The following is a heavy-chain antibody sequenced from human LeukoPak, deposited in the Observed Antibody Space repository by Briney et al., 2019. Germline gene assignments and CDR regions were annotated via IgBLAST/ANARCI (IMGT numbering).Heavy chain of an antibody. J-gene: IGHJ5*02. D-gene: IGHD4-11*01. CDR3: ARDRGDYSNYGWFDP. V-gene: IGHV3-30-3*01. CDR2: ISYDGSNK. Sequence: GGSLRLSCAASGFTFSSYAMHWVRQAPGKGLEWVAVISYDGSNKYYADSVKGRFTISRDNSKNTLYLQMNSLRAEDTAVYYCARDRGDYSNYGWFDPWGQGTLVIVSS. CDR1: GFTFSSYA.